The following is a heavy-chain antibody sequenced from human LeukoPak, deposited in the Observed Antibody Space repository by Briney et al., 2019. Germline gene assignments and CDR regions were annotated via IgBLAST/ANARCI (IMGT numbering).Heavy chain of an antibody. CDR2: INRDGGST. V-gene: IGHV3-74*01. CDR1: GFTFSSYW. J-gene: IGHJ4*02. CDR3: ARSPYGGYGDN. D-gene: IGHD4-17*01. Sequence: GGSLRLSCAASGFTFSSYWMNWVRQPPGKGLVWVSGINRDGGSTNYADSVKGRFTISRDNARNTLYLQMNSLRAGDTAVYYCARSPYGGYGDNWGQGTLVTVSS.